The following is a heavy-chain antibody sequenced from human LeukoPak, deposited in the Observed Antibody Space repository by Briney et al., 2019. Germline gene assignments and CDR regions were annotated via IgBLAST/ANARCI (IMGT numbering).Heavy chain of an antibody. D-gene: IGHD3-22*01. V-gene: IGHV4-39*07. J-gene: IGHJ4*02. CDR3: ARESITMIVVAFDY. CDR1: GGSIGSSSYY. CDR2: VYYSGST. Sequence: SETLSLTCTVSGGSIGSSSYYWGWIRQPPGKGLEWIGNVYYSGSTYYNPSLKSRVTISVDTSKNQFSLKLSSVTAADTAVYYCARESITMIVVAFDYWGQGTLVTVSS.